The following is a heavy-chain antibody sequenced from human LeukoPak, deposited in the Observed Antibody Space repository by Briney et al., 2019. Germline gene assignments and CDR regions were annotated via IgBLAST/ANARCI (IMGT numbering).Heavy chain of an antibody. J-gene: IGHJ5*02. D-gene: IGHD2-2*01. Sequence: SGTLSLTCSVSGVSVTSHYWSWIRHPPGKGLEWIGNTYYTGDTGYNPALYSRVTMSMDTSKNQCSLNLSFMTAADTAVYYCATKPVVPASQGHYFDRWGQGTLVTVSS. V-gene: IGHV4-59*02. CDR1: GVSVTSHY. CDR2: TYYTGDT. CDR3: ATKPVVPASQGHYFDR.